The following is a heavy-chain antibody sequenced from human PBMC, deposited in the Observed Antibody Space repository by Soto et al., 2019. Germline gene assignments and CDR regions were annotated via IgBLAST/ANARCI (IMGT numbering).Heavy chain of an antibody. V-gene: IGHV4-39*01. J-gene: IGHJ4*02. CDR2: VFYTGFT. D-gene: IGHD1-20*01. Sequence: SETLSLTCAVSGGSISGSYYYWAWLRQSPGKGPEWIGGVFYTGFTSYNPSLESRVSVSVDTSKSPFSLKLSAVTAADTAVYYCATAQKGYNWNYFDHWGQGALVTVSS. CDR3: ATAQKGYNWNYFDH. CDR1: GGSISGSYYY.